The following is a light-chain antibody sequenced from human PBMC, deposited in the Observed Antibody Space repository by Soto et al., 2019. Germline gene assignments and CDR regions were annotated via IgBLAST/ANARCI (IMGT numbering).Light chain of an antibody. CDR2: DAS. CDR3: QQSETYPLT. J-gene: IGKJ5*01. CDR1: QTISTW. V-gene: IGKV1-5*01. Sequence: DIQMTQSPSTLSASVGDRVTITCRASQTISTWLAWYQHKPGKPPNLLIYDASTLMSGVPSRFSGSGSGTEFTLTISSLQPGDFETYYCQQSETYPLTFGQGTRLEI.